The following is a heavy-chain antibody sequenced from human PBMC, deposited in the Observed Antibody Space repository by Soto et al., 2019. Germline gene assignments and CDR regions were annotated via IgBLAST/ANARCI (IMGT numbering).Heavy chain of an antibody. V-gene: IGHV3-23*01. Sequence: EVQLLESGGGLVQPGGSLRLSCAASGFTFSSYAMSWVRQAPGKGLEWVSAISGSGGSTYYADSVKGRFTISRDNSKNTLYLQMNSLRAEDTAVYYCAKFFVGYCSGGSCSNGYFQHWGQGTLVTVSS. J-gene: IGHJ1*01. CDR3: AKFFVGYCSGGSCSNGYFQH. D-gene: IGHD2-15*01. CDR1: GFTFSSYA. CDR2: ISGSGGST.